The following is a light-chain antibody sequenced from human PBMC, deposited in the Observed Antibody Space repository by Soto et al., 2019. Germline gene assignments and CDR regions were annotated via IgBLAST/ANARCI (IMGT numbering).Light chain of an antibody. J-gene: IGKJ5*01. CDR1: HDITNY. CDR3: QQYDGLPT. V-gene: IGKV1-33*01. CDR2: DAF. Sequence: DIQVTQCPSTLSASVGDRVTITCQASHDITNYLNWYQQIPGKAPKVLIYDAFNLGTGVPSRFSGSGSGTDFTFSISSLQPEDVATYYCQQYDGLPTFGQGTRLEIK.